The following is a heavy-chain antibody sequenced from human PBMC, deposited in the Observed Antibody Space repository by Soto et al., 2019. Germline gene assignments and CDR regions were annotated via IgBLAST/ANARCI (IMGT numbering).Heavy chain of an antibody. J-gene: IGHJ6*02. Sequence: SETLSLTCTVSGGSISSYYWSWIRQPPGKGLEWIGYIYYSGSTNYNPSLKSRVTISVDTSKNQFSLKLSSVTAADTAVYYCARSYYYYYGLDVWGQGTTVTVSS. CDR1: GGSISSYY. CDR2: IYYSGST. CDR3: ARSYYYYYGLDV. V-gene: IGHV4-59*01.